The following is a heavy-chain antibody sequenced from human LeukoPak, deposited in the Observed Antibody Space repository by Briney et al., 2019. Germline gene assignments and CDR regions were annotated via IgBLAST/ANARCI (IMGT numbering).Heavy chain of an antibody. V-gene: IGHV3-30*02. Sequence: GGSLRLSCAASGFTFSSSGMRWVRQAPGKGLEWVSFIRFDGGIENYADSVKSRFTISRANSKNTVYLQMNSLRPEDSAVYSCVKDRSGTFYFDDWGQGTLVTVSS. D-gene: IGHD1-26*01. CDR1: GFTFSSSG. CDR3: VKDRSGTFYFDD. CDR2: IRFDGGIE. J-gene: IGHJ4*02.